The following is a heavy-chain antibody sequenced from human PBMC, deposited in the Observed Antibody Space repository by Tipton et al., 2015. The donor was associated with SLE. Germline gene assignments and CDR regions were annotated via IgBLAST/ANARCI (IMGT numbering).Heavy chain of an antibody. V-gene: IGHV4-61*10. CDR1: DGSISSGSYY. CDR3: ASASSGYYFEP. Sequence: TLSLTCTVSDGSISSGSYYWSWIRQPAGRGLEWIGSIYYSGSTNYNPSLKSRVTISVDTSKNQFSLKLSSVTAADTAVYYCASASSGYYFEPWGQGTLVTVSS. D-gene: IGHD3-22*01. J-gene: IGHJ5*02. CDR2: IYYSGST.